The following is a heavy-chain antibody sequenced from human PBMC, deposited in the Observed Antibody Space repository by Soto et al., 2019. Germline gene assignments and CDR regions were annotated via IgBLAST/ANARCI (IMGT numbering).Heavy chain of an antibody. Sequence: QVQLQESGPGLVKPSETLSLTCTVSGGSISSYYWSWIRQPPGKGLEWIGYIYYSGSTYYNPSLKSRVTISVDTSKNQFSLKLSSVTAADTAVYYCARDRYCSGGSCYGYFQHWGQGTLVTVSS. J-gene: IGHJ1*01. CDR2: IYYSGST. CDR3: ARDRYCSGGSCYGYFQH. D-gene: IGHD2-15*01. V-gene: IGHV4-59*12. CDR1: GGSISSYY.